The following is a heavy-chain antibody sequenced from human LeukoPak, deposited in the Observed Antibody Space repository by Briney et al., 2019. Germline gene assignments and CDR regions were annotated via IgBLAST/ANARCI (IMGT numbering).Heavy chain of an antibody. V-gene: IGHV3-23*01. Sequence: GGSLRLSCAASGFTFSSYAMSWVRQAPGKGLEWVSAISGSGGSTYYADSVKGRFTISRDNSKNSLYLQMNSLRAEDAALYYCARDNRGFGDYYMDVWGKGTTVTVSS. D-gene: IGHD3-10*01. J-gene: IGHJ6*03. CDR2: ISGSGGST. CDR3: ARDNRGFGDYYMDV. CDR1: GFTFSSYA.